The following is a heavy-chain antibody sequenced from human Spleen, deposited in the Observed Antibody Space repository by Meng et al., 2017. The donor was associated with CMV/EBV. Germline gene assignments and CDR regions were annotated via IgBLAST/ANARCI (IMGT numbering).Heavy chain of an antibody. CDR2: IYKTGNT. CDR1: GDSISSGDYY. Sequence: LSLTCTVSGDSISSGDYYWSWIRQSPEKGLEWMGYIYKTGNTYYNPSLKSRVRMSIDMSKNHLSLKLTSMTTADTAIYYCAKGSPSWVDYWGQGTLVT. D-gene: IGHD1-26*01. J-gene: IGHJ4*02. CDR3: AKGSPSWVDY. V-gene: IGHV4-30-4*08.